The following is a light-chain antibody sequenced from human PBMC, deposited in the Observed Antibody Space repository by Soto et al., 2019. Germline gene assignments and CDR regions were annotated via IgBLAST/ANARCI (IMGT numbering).Light chain of an antibody. CDR3: ATWDSSLSGGV. J-gene: IGLJ1*01. CDR2: EDN. Sequence: QSVLTQSPSVSAAPGQTVTIACSGSSSNIENNYVSWYRQLPGTAPKLLIYEDNKRPSGIPDRFSGSKSGTSATLGITGLETADEADYYCATWDSSLSGGVFGTGTKVTVL. CDR1: SSNIENNY. V-gene: IGLV1-51*02.